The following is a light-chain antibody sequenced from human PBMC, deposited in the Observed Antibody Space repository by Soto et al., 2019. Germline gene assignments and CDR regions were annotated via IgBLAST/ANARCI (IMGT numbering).Light chain of an antibody. J-gene: IGKJ2*01. CDR2: KAS. CDR1: QSISDW. V-gene: IGKV1-5*03. CDR3: QQYISYSYA. Sequence: DFQMTQSPSILSASVGDRVTITCRASQSISDWLAWYQQKPGKAPKLLIYKASTLETGVPSRFSGSGSGTEFTLTISSLQPDDFASYYCQQYISYSYAFGQGTKLEIK.